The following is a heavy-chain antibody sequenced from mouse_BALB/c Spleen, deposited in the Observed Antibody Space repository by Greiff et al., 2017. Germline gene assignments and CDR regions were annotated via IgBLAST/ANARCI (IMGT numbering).Heavy chain of an antibody. V-gene: IGHV2-4-1*01. CDR1: GFSLTSYG. Sequence: VKLVESGPGLVAPSQSLSITCTVSGFSLTSYGVHWVRQSPGKGLEWLGVIWSGGSTDYNAAFISRLSISKDNSKSQVFFKMNSLQADDTAIYYCARNLDYGSSYWYFDVWGAGTTVTVSS. CDR3: ARNLDYGSSYWYFDV. CDR2: IWSGGST. J-gene: IGHJ1*01. D-gene: IGHD1-1*01.